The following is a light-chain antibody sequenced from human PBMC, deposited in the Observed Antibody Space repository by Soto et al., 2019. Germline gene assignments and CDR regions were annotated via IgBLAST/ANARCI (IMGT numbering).Light chain of an antibody. V-gene: IGKV3-15*01. CDR3: QQYNNWPPIT. CDR2: VAS. CDR1: QSISTS. J-gene: IGKJ5*01. Sequence: EIVLTQSPGTLSLSPGERATLNCRASQSISTSSLAWYRQKPGQAPRLLIYVASYRATGIPARFSGSGSGTEFTLTISSLQSEDFAVYYCQQYNNWPPITFGQGTRLEIK.